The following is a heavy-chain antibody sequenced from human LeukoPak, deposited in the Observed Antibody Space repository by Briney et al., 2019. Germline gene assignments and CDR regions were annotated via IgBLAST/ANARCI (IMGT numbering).Heavy chain of an antibody. Sequence: GGSLRLSCAASGFTFSSYSMNWVRQAPGKGLEWVSYISSSSSTIYYADSVKGRFTISRDNSKNTLYLQMNSLRAEDTAVYYCATVPGYCSSTSCMVRFDYWGQGTLVTVSS. V-gene: IGHV3-48*01. CDR3: ATVPGYCSSTSCMVRFDY. J-gene: IGHJ4*02. CDR1: GFTFSSYS. D-gene: IGHD2-2*01. CDR2: ISSSSSTI.